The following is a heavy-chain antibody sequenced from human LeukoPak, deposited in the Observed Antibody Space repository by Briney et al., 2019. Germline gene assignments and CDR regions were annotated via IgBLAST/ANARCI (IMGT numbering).Heavy chain of an antibody. D-gene: IGHD1-26*01. CDR2: IRYDGTNK. J-gene: IGHJ3*02. Sequence: GGSLRLSCAASGFTFSSYSMNWVRQAPGKGLEWVAFIRYDGTNKYYADSVKGRFTISRDNAKNSLYLQMNSLRAEDTAVYYCARDGAYSGSYRAAFDIWGQGTMVTVSS. CDR1: GFTFSSYS. V-gene: IGHV3-30*02. CDR3: ARDGAYSGSYRAAFDI.